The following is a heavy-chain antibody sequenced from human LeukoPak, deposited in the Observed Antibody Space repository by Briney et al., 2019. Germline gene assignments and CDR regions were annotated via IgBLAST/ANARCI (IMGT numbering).Heavy chain of an antibody. CDR3: AKGSSGWSTTHYSYYYYMDV. J-gene: IGHJ6*03. CDR1: GFTFNNYA. CDR2: ISGSGGTT. D-gene: IGHD6-19*01. V-gene: IGHV3-23*01. Sequence: PGGSLRLSCAASGFTFNNYAMSWVRQAPGKGLEWVSAISGSGGTTYYADSVKGRFTISRGNSKNTLYLQMNSLRAEDTAVYYCAKGSSGWSTTHYSYYYYMDVWGKGTTITVSS.